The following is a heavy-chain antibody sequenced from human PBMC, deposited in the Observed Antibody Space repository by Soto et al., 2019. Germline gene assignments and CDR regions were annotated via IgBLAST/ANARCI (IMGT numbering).Heavy chain of an antibody. V-gene: IGHV4-61*08. CDR3: AQYGQQPLAEFDP. Sequence: SETLSLTCTVSGGSLDSGDYYWSWIRQPPGKGLEWIGHVSYSGTTNYNPFPKSRVTSSLDKSKNQFSLKTNSVTAADTAIYYCAQYGQQPLAEFDPWGQGTLVTVSS. J-gene: IGHJ5*02. CDR1: GGSLDSGDYY. CDR2: VSYSGTT. D-gene: IGHD6-13*01.